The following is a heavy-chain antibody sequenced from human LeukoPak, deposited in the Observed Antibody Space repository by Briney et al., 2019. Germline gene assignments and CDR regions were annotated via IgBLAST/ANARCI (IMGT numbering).Heavy chain of an antibody. V-gene: IGHV3-48*03. CDR3: ARDRDYYDSSGYSDAFDI. D-gene: IGHD3-22*01. Sequence: GGSLRLSCAASGFTFSSYEMNWVRQAPGKGLEWVSYISSSGSTRYYADSVKGRFTISRDNAKNSLYLQMNSLRAEDTAVYYCARDRDYYDSSGYSDAFDIWGQGTMVTVSS. CDR2: ISSSGSTR. CDR1: GFTFSSYE. J-gene: IGHJ3*02.